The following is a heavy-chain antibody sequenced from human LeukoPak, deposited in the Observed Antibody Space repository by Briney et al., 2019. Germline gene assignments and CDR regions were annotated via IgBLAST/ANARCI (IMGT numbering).Heavy chain of an antibody. J-gene: IGHJ4*02. CDR1: GFTFSSYA. V-gene: IGHV3-23*01. D-gene: IGHD2-2*01. CDR2: ISGSGGST. CDR3: AKLGSSTSWDYYFDY. Sequence: PGGSLRLSCAASGFTFSSYAMSWVRRAPGKGLEWVSAISGSGGSTYYADSVKGRFTISRDNSKNTLYLQMNSLRAEDTAVYYCAKLGSSTSWDYYFDYWGQGTLVTVSS.